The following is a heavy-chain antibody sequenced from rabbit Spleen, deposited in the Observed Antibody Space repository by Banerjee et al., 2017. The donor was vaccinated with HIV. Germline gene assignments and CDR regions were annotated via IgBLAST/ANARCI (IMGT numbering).Heavy chain of an antibody. CDR2: IDAITVRA. D-gene: IGHD1-1*01. Sequence: QEQLVESGGGLVQPEGSLTLTCTASGFDFSDKAEMCWGRQAPGKGRQRIGCIDAITVRAVSATWPKARCAFSKASSPTVTLQTTSVTAAATATYFCARDLDGVIGWNFCWWDPGTLVTVS. V-gene: IGHV1S45*01. CDR1: GFDFSDKAE. J-gene: IGHJ4*01. CDR3: ARDLDGVIGWNFCW.